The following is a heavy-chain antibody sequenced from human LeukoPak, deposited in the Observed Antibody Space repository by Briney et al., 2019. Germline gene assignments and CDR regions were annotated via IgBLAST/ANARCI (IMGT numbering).Heavy chain of an antibody. V-gene: IGHV3-7*01. CDR3: ARAGSSGYYLYYYYYYGMDV. CDR1: GFTFSSYW. CDR2: IKQDGSEK. D-gene: IGHD3-22*01. J-gene: IGHJ6*02. Sequence: HAGGSLRLSCAASGFTFSSYWMSWVRQAPGKGLERVANIKQDGSEKYYVDSVKGRFTISRDNAKNSLYLQMNSLRAEDTAVYYCARAGSSGYYLYYYYYYGMDVWGQGTTVTVSS.